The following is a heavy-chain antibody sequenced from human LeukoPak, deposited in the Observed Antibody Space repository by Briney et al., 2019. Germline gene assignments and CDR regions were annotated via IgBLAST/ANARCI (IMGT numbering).Heavy chain of an antibody. J-gene: IGHJ2*01. CDR3: ARSYSSGWYGDWYFDL. D-gene: IGHD6-19*01. V-gene: IGHV1-2*02. CDR2: INPNSGGR. CDR1: GYTFTGYY. Sequence: ASVKVSCKASGYTFTGYYMHWVRQAPGLGLEWMGWINPNSGGRNYAQKFQGRVTMTRDTSISTAHMELSRLRSDDTAVYYCARSYSSGWYGDWYFDLWGRGTLVTVSS.